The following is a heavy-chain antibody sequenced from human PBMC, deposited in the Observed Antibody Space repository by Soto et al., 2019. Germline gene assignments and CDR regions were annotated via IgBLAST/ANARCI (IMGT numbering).Heavy chain of an antibody. V-gene: IGHV1-2*02. CDR1: GYTFPAYY. CDR2: INPGSGGT. J-gene: IGHJ6*02. Sequence: QLHLVQSGAEVKKPGASVTVSCSASGYTFPAYYIHWVRQAPGQGLEWVGWINPGSGGTNYAQKCQDRVTMTTDTSVNTTYMEMTRLRSDDTAIYYCARDLMAAVGRHFYYGLDVWGQGTTVTVSS. D-gene: IGHD2-15*01. CDR3: ARDLMAAVGRHFYYGLDV.